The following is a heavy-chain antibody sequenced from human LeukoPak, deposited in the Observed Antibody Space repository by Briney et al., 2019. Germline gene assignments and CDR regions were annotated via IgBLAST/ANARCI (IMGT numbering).Heavy chain of an antibody. CDR1: GGSVSSGDYH. CDR3: ARSAGGHYYYGMDV. J-gene: IGHJ6*02. Sequence: SQTLSLTCSVSGGSVSSGDYHWSWIRQPPGKGLEWIGYIYYSGSTYYSPSLKSRVTISVDTSKNQFSLKLTSVTAADTAVYYCARSAGGHYYYGMDVWGQGTTVTVSS. CDR2: IYYSGST. V-gene: IGHV4-30-4*01.